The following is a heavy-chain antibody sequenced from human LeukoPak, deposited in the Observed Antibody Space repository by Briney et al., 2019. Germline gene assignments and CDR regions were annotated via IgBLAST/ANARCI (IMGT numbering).Heavy chain of an antibody. Sequence: GRSLRLSCAASGFTFSSYAMHWVRQAPGKGLEWVAVISYDGSNKYYADSVKGRFTISRDNSKNTLYLQMNSLRAEDAAVYYCARPILTGYHIYQGFDYWGQGTLVTVSS. CDR3: ARPILTGYHIYQGFDY. CDR1: GFTFSSYA. CDR2: ISYDGSNK. V-gene: IGHV3-30*04. J-gene: IGHJ4*02. D-gene: IGHD3-9*01.